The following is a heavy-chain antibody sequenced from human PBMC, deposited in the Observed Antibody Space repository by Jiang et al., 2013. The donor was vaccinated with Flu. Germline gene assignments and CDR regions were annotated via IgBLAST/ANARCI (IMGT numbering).Heavy chain of an antibody. CDR3: ARAPTRGFFDL. V-gene: IGHV4-59*08. CDR2: IYYSGIT. J-gene: IGHJ2*01. Sequence: SGPGLVKPSETLSLTCTVSGGSISTYYWSWIRQAPGKGLEWVGYIYYSGITNSNPSLKSRVTMSVDASENQFSLKLSSVTAADTAVYYCARAPTRGFFDLWGRGTLVTVSS. CDR1: GGSISTYY.